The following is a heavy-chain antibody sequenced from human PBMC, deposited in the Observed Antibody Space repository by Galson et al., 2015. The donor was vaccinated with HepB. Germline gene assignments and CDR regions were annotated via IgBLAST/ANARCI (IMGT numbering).Heavy chain of an antibody. D-gene: IGHD6-19*01. CDR2: ISYDGTNK. CDR1: GFTFSSYA. V-gene: IGHV3-30-3*01. J-gene: IGHJ4*02. CDR3: ARARDSSGWYVCDY. Sequence: SLRLSCAASGFTFSSYAMHWVRQAPGKGLEWVSVISYDGTNKYYADSVKGRFTISRDKSKNTLYLQMNSLRAEDTAVYYCARARDSSGWYVCDYWGQGTLVTVSS.